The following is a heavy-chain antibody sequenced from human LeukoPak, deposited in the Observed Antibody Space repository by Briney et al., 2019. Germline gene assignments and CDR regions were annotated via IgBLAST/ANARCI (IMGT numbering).Heavy chain of an antibody. CDR2: INHSGST. V-gene: IGHV4-34*01. Sequence: PSETLSLTCAVYGVSFSGYYWSWIRQPPGKGLEWIGEINHSGSTNYNPSLKNRVTISVDTSKNQFSLKLSSVTAADTAVYYCARAPYCSGGSCYSRYFDYWGQGTLVTVSS. CDR1: GVSFSGYY. CDR3: ARAPYCSGGSCYSRYFDY. D-gene: IGHD2-15*01. J-gene: IGHJ4*02.